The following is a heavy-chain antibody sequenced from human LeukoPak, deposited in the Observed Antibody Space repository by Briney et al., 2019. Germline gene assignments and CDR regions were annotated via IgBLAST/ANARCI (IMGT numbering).Heavy chain of an antibody. D-gene: IGHD3-3*01. CDR3: ARGRDYYDFWSGYYFDY. Sequence: ASVKVSCKASGYTFTSYDINWVRPATGQGLEWMGWMNPNSGNTGYAQKFQGRVTMTRNTSISTAYMELSSLRSEDTAVYYCARGRDYYDFWSGYYFDYWGQGTLVTVSS. CDR2: MNPNSGNT. CDR1: GYTFTSYD. J-gene: IGHJ4*02. V-gene: IGHV1-8*01.